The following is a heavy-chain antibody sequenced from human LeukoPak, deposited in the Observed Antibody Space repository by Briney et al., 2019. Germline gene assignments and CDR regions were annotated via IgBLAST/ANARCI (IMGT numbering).Heavy chain of an antibody. D-gene: IGHD6-19*01. CDR1: GYTFTSFD. CDR2: MNPNSGNT. J-gene: IGHJ4*02. Sequence: GASVKVSCKASGYTFTSFDINWVRQATGQGLEWMGWMNPNSGNTGYAQKFQGRVTTTRNTSTSTAYMELSSLRSEDTAIYYCARGQLLAVAGKSGSGYWGQGTLVTVSS. CDR3: ARGQLLAVAGKSGSGY. V-gene: IGHV1-8*01.